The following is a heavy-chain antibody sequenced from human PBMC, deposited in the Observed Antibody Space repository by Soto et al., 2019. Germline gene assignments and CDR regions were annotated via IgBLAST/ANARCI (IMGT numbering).Heavy chain of an antibody. V-gene: IGHV1-69*13. CDR3: ASRSYCSSTSCTGWYYYYGMDV. Sequence: PVKVSCKASGGTFSSSIISWVRQAPGQGLEWMGGINPIFGTTNYAQKFQGRVTITADESTSTAYMELSSLRSEDTAVYYCASRSYCSSTSCTGWYYYYGMDVWGQGTTVTVSS. CDR1: GGTFSSSI. D-gene: IGHD2-2*01. CDR2: INPIFGTT. J-gene: IGHJ6*02.